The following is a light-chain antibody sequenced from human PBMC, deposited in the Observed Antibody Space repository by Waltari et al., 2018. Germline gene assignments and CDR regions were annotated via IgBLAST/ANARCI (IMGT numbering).Light chain of an antibody. CDR2: GAS. CDR3: QQYDISPLT. V-gene: IGKV3-20*01. Sequence: CRASQTVRTTYLAWYQHKPGQAPTPVIYGASSRAAGIPDRFSGSGSGTDFSLTISSLEPEDFAVYYCQQYDISPLTFGGGTKVEIK. CDR1: QTVRTTY. J-gene: IGKJ4*01.